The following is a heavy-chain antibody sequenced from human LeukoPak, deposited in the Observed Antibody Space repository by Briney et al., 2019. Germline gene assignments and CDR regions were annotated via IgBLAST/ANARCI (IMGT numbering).Heavy chain of an antibody. Sequence: SETLSLTCAVSVGSISSSTSYSGWIRQPPGKGLEWIGRIYYSGSTFYNPSLKSRVTISVDTSKNQFSLRLSSVTAADTAVYYCARHGSTDYFDYWGQGTLATVSS. CDR2: IYYSGST. J-gene: IGHJ4*02. D-gene: IGHD2-2*03. CDR3: ARHGSTDYFDY. CDR1: VGSISSSTSY. V-gene: IGHV4-39*01.